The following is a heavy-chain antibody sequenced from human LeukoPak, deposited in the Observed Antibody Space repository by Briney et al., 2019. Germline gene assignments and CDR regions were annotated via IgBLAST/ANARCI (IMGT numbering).Heavy chain of an antibody. CDR2: IIPIFGTA. D-gene: IGHD4-17*01. CDR3: ARTLIDYGDYLRGMDV. V-gene: IGHV1-69*13. Sequence: SVKVSCKASGYTFTSYYMHWVRQAPGQGLEWMGGIIPIFGTANYAQKFQGRVTITADESTSTAYMELSSLRSEDTAVYYCARTLIDYGDYLRGMDVWGQGTTVTVSS. J-gene: IGHJ6*02. CDR1: GYTFTSYY.